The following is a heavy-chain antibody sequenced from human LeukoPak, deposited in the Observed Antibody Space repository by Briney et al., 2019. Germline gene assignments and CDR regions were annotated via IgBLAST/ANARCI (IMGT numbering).Heavy chain of an antibody. CDR3: ARGRWHPSVRVDY. CDR2: INHSGST. D-gene: IGHD6-13*01. CDR1: GGSFSGYY. Sequence: SETLSLTCADYGGSFSGYYWSWIRQPPGKGLEWIGEINHSGSTNYNPSLKSRVTISVDTSKNQFSLKLNSVTAADTAVYYCARGRWHPSVRVDYWGQGTLVTVSS. J-gene: IGHJ4*02. V-gene: IGHV4-34*01.